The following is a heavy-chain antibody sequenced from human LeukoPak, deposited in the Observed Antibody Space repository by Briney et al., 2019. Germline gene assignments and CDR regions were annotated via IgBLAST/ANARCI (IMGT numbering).Heavy chain of an antibody. V-gene: IGHV3-21*01. J-gene: IGHJ6*03. CDR2: ISSSSSYI. CDR1: GFTFSSYS. D-gene: IGHD3-10*01. Sequence: GGSLRLSCAASGFTFSSYSMNWVRQAPGKGLEWVSSISSSSSYIYYADSVKGRFTISRDNAKDSLYLQMNSLRAEDTAVYYCARSRSSGYYYYYYMDVWGKGTTVAISS. CDR3: ARSRSSGYYYYYYMDV.